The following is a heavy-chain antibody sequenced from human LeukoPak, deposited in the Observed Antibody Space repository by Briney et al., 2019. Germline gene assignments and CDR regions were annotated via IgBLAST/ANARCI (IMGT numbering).Heavy chain of an antibody. Sequence: GGSLRLSCAASGFTFSSYAMHWVRQAPGKGLEWVAVISYDGSNKYYADSVKGRSTISRDNSKNTLYLQMNSLRAEDTAVYYCARDGALLWFGEFTNWFDPWGQGTLVTVSS. CDR3: ARDGALLWFGEFTNWFDP. V-gene: IGHV3-30-3*01. CDR2: ISYDGSNK. J-gene: IGHJ5*02. CDR1: GFTFSSYA. D-gene: IGHD3-10*01.